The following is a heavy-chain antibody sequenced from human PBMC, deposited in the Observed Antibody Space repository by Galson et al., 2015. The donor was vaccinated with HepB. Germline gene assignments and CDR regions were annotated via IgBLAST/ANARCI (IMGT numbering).Heavy chain of an antibody. D-gene: IGHD2-2*01. J-gene: IGHJ6*03. V-gene: IGHV3-30*18. CDR2: ISYEGSIKYDGSGR. CDR3: AKDSQLGYCSSSSCIHYYMDV. Sequence: SLRLSCAASGFTFSTYGMHWVRQAPGKGLEWVAVISYEGSIKYDGSGRNYADFVKGRFTISRDNSKNTLYLQMNSLRPEDTAVYYCAKDSQLGYCSSSSCIHYYMDVWGRGTTVTVSS. CDR1: GFTFSTYG.